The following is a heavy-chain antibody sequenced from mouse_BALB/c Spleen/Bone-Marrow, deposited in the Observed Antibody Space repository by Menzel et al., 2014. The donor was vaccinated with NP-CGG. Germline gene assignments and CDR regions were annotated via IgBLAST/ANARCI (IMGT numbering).Heavy chain of an antibody. CDR2: IDPANGST. Sequence: DVQLQESGAELVKPGASVKLSCTASGFNIKDTYMHWVKQRPEQGLEWIGRIDPANGSTNYDPRFQGKATITADTSSNTAYLQLSSLTAEDTAVYYCARYGGRYYAMDYWGQGTSVTVSS. D-gene: IGHD1-1*01. J-gene: IGHJ4*01. CDR1: GFNIKDTY. CDR3: ARYGGRYYAMDY. V-gene: IGHV14-3*02.